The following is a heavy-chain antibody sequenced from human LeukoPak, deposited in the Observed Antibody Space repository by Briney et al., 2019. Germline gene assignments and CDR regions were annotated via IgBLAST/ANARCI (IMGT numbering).Heavy chain of an antibody. V-gene: IGHV1-18*01. CDR3: ARTRGSGSPNWFDP. D-gene: IGHD3-10*01. Sequence: ASVKLSCKASGYTFTSYGISWVRQAPGQGLEWMGWISAYNGNTNYAQKLQGRVTMTTDTSTSTAYMELRSLRSDDTAVYYCARTRGSGSPNWFDPWGQGTLVTVSS. CDR1: GYTFTSYG. CDR2: ISAYNGNT. J-gene: IGHJ5*02.